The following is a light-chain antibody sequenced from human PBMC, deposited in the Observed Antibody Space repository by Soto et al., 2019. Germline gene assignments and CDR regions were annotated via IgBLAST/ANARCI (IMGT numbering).Light chain of an antibody. V-gene: IGLV1-40*01. CDR3: QSYDNSLSGHVV. CDR2: ANN. CDR1: GSNIGAGFD. J-gene: IGLJ2*01. Sequence: QSVLTQPPSVSGAPGQWVTIPCTGSGSNIGAGFDVHWYQQLPGTAPKLLIYANNNRPSGVPDRFSGSKSGTSASLAITGLQAEDEAGYYCQSYDNSLSGHVVFGGGTKLTVL.